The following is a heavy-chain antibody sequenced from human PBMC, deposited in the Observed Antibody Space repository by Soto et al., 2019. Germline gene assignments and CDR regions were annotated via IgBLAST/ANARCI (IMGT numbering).Heavy chain of an antibody. J-gene: IGHJ4*02. CDR2: IYYSGST. CDR3: ARHSAPLRYFDWLPCDFDY. D-gene: IGHD3-9*01. CDR1: GGSISSGDYY. V-gene: IGHV4-39*01. Sequence: SETLSLTCTVSGGSISSGDYYWSWIRQPPGKGLEWIGSIYYSGSTYYNPSLKSRVTISVDTSKNQFSLKLSSVTAADTAVYYCARHSAPLRYFDWLPCDFDYWGQGTLVTVSS.